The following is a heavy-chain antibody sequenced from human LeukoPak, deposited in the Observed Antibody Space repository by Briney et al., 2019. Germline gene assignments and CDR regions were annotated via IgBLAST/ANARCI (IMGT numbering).Heavy chain of an antibody. V-gene: IGHV3-21*01. CDR2: ISSSSSYI. CDR1: GFTFSSYS. J-gene: IGHJ4*02. D-gene: IGHD2-21*01. Sequence: GGSLRLSCAASGFTFSSYSMNWVRQAPGKGLEWVSSISSSSSYIYYADSVKGRFTISRDNAKNSLYLQMNGLRAEDTAVYYCARDPRIVVVIASPFDYWGQGTLVTVSS. CDR3: ARDPRIVVVIASPFDY.